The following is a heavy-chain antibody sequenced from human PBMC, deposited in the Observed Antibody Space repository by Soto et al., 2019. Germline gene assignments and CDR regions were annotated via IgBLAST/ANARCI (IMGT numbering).Heavy chain of an antibody. J-gene: IGHJ5*02. Sequence: SETLSLTCTVSGGSISNAAYSWSWIRQPPGKGLEWIGYIYPSGMPFYNPSLRSRVTISIDRSNDQFSLDLKSVTASDSATYYCARKDSSGYSNWFDPWGQGTLVTVSS. CDR2: IYPSGMP. CDR3: ARKDSSGYSNWFDP. D-gene: IGHD3-22*01. V-gene: IGHV4-30-2*01. CDR1: GGSISNAAYS.